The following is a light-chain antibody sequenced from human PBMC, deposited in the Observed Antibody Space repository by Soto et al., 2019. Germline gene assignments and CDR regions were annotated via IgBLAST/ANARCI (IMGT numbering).Light chain of an antibody. CDR2: WAS. CDR3: QQQYDTPLT. V-gene: IGKV4-1*01. J-gene: IGKJ4*01. CDR1: QSVLYYSNKYNY. Sequence: DIVITQSPESLAVSLCETATINCKSSQSVLYYSNKYNYLAWYQQKQGQPPKLLISWASTRESGVPDRFSGSVSGTDCTITITSLKAEDGAVYDGQQQYDTPLTFGGGTKVDNK.